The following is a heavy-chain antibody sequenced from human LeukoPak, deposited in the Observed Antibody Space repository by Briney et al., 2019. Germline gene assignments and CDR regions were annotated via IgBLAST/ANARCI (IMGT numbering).Heavy chain of an antibody. CDR1: GFTFSSYA. V-gene: IGHV3-30-3*01. CDR2: ISYDGSNK. D-gene: IGHD6-6*01. Sequence: PGRSLRLSCAASGFTFSSYAMHWVRQAPGKGLEWVAVISYDGSNKYYADSVKGRFTISRDNSKNTLYLQMNSLRAEDTAVYYCAKEHEYSSSPDYWGQGTLVTVSS. CDR3: AKEHEYSSSPDY. J-gene: IGHJ4*02.